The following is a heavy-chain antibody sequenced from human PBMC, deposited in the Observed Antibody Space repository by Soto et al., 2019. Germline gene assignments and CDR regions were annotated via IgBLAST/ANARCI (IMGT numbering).Heavy chain of an antibody. Sequence: GGSLRLSCAASGFTFSSYAMSWVRQAPGKGLEWVSAISGSGGSTYYADSMKGRFTISRDNSKNTLYLQMNSLRAEDTAVYYCAKQVFWSVYYTDSDYYYVMDVWGQGTTVTVSS. CDR2: ISGSGGST. D-gene: IGHD3-3*01. CDR1: GFTFSSYA. CDR3: AKQVFWSVYYTDSDYYYVMDV. V-gene: IGHV3-23*01. J-gene: IGHJ6*02.